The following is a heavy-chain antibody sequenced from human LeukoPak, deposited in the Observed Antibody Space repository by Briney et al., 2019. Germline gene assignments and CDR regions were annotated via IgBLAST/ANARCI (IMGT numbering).Heavy chain of an antibody. V-gene: IGHV4-34*01. D-gene: IGHD5-18*01. CDR2: INHSGST. Sequence: PSETLSLTCAVYGGSFSGYYWSRIRQPPGKGLEWLGEINHSGSTNYNPSLKSRVTISVDTSKNQFSLKLSSVTAADTAVYYCARLRGYSYGPSSYYYYMDVWGKGTTVTVSS. CDR3: ARLRGYSYGPSSYYYYMDV. J-gene: IGHJ6*03. CDR1: GGSFSGYY.